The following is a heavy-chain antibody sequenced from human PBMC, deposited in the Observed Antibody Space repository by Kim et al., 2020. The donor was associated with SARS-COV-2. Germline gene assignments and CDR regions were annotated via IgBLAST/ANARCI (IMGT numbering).Heavy chain of an antibody. D-gene: IGHD3-10*01. Sequence: GGSLRLSCAASGFTFDDYGMSWVRQAPGKGLEWVSGINWNGGSTGYADSVKGRFTISRDNAKNSLYLQMNSLRAEDTALYHCARATWSGVEGNWFDPWGQGTLVTVSS. CDR3: ARATWSGVEGNWFDP. J-gene: IGHJ5*02. CDR1: GFTFDDYG. CDR2: INWNGGST. V-gene: IGHV3-20*01.